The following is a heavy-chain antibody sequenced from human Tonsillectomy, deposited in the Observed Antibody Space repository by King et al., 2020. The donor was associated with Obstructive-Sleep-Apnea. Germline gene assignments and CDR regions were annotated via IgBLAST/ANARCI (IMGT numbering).Heavy chain of an antibody. D-gene: IGHD2-2*01. CDR3: ASVLGSCSSTSWGGVEY. V-gene: IGHV1-8*01. J-gene: IGHJ4*02. CDR1: GYTFTSHD. Sequence: QLVQSGAEVKRPGASVKVSCKASGYTFTSHDINWVRQATGQGLEWMGWMNPNRGNAGFAQKFQGRVTITRDTSISTAYMELGGLRSEDTAGYYCASVLGSCSSTSWGGVEYWGQGTLVTVSS. CDR2: MNPNRGNA.